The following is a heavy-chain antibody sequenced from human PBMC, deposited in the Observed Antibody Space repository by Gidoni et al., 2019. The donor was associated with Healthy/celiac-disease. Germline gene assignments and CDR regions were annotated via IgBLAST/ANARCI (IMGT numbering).Heavy chain of an antibody. CDR1: GSTSSRYA. CDR3: AKGYCSSTSCRSYDAFDI. CDR2: ISGSGGSA. J-gene: IGHJ3*02. Sequence: EVQLLESGGGLVQPGGSLRLSCVASGSTSSRYAKSWVRQAPGKGLEGVSAISGSGGSAYYADSVEGQFTIYRDNSKNTLYLQMNNLRDENTAVYYCAKGYCSSTSCRSYDAFDIWGQGTMVTVSS. V-gene: IGHV3-23*01. D-gene: IGHD2-2*01.